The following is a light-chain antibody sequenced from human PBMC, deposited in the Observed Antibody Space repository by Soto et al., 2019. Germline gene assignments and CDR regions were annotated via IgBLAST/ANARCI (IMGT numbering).Light chain of an antibody. CDR3: HQYYNYPPWT. Sequence: EIVLTQSPATLSLSPGERAALSCMASQSVSNYFAWYQQKPGQAPRLLIYDASKRAAGIPDRFSGSGSGTDFTLTISSLQAQDVAVYYCHQYYNYPPWTFGQGTKVDIK. V-gene: IGKV3-11*01. J-gene: IGKJ1*01. CDR2: DAS. CDR1: QSVSNY.